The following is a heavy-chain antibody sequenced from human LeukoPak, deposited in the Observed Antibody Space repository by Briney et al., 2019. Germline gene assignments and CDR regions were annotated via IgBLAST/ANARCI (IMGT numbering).Heavy chain of an antibody. J-gene: IGHJ4*02. CDR2: ISSSSSYI. CDR1: GFTFNSYA. Sequence: GGSLRLSCAAAGFTFNSYAMNWVRQAPGKGLEWVSSISSSSSYIYYADSVKGRFTISRDNAKNSLYLQMNSLRAEDTAVYYCASSAAKNWNYRAFDYWGQGTLVTVSS. CDR3: ASSAAKNWNYRAFDY. V-gene: IGHV3-21*01. D-gene: IGHD1-7*01.